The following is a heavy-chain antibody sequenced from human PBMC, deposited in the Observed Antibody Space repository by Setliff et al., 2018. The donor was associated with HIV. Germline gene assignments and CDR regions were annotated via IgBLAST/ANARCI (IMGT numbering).Heavy chain of an antibody. CDR2: VSTSGST. D-gene: IGHD2-21*02. CDR3: ARGQYCGGDCVLGY. Sequence: SETLSLTCTVYGGSFSGYYWSWIRQPPGKGLEWIGRVSTSGSTKYNPSLKSRVTMSLDTSKNEFSLKLSSVTAADTAVYYCARGQYCGGDCVLGYWGQGTLVTVSS. V-gene: IGHV4-4*07. CDR1: GGSFSGYY. J-gene: IGHJ4*02.